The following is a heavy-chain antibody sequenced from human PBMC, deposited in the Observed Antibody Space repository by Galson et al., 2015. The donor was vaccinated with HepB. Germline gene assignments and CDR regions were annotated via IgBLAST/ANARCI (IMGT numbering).Heavy chain of an antibody. D-gene: IGHD6-13*01. CDR3: ARETVGSSWYYLDY. Sequence: SLRLSCAASGFTFSSYWMYWVRQAPGKGLVWVSCINSDGRTTSYADSVKGRFTISRDNAKNTLYLQMNSLGAEDTAVYYCARETVGSSWYYLDYWGQGTLVTVSS. V-gene: IGHV3-74*01. CDR1: GFTFSSYW. CDR2: INSDGRTT. J-gene: IGHJ4*02.